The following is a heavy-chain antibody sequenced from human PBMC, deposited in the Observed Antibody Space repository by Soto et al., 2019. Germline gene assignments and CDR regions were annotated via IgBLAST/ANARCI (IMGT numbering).Heavy chain of an antibody. Sequence: XGSLRLSCAASGFTFSSYGMHWVRQAPGKGLEWVAVISYDGSNKYYADSVKGRFTISRDNSKNTLYLQMNSLRAEDTAVYYCAKSQGDYYYGMDVWGQGTTVTVSS. CDR2: ISYDGSNK. CDR1: GFTFSSYG. J-gene: IGHJ6*02. CDR3: AKSQGDYYYGMDV. V-gene: IGHV3-30*18.